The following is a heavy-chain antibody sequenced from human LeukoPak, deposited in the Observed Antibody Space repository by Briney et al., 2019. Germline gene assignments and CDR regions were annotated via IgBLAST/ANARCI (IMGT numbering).Heavy chain of an antibody. D-gene: IGHD1-14*01. CDR1: GITFSRYT. V-gene: IGHV3-23*01. CDR3: ARAGPYYLDY. J-gene: IGHJ4*02. Sequence: GGSLRLPCAASGITFSRYTMTWVRQAPGKGLECVSSINNVGESALYADAVQGRFTISRDNSKNTLYLQMNSLGDDDTAVYYCARAGPYYLDYWGQGTLVTVSS. CDR2: INNVGESA.